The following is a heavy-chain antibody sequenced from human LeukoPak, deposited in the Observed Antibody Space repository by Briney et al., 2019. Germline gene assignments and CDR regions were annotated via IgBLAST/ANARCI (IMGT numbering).Heavy chain of an antibody. V-gene: IGHV3-30-3*01. Sequence: GRSLRLSCAASGFTFSSYAMHWVRQAPGKGLEWVAVISYDGSNKYYADSVKGRFTISRDNSKNTLYLQMNSLRAEDTAVYYCARGRHDSSGYYSPYYYYYYGMDVWGQGTTVTVSS. CDR2: ISYDGSNK. J-gene: IGHJ6*02. CDR1: GFTFSSYA. D-gene: IGHD3-22*01. CDR3: ARGRHDSSGYYSPYYYYYYGMDV.